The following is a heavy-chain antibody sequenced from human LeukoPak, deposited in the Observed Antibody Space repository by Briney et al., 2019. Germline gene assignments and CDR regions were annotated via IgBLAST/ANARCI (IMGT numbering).Heavy chain of an antibody. CDR2: IWFDGSNI. J-gene: IGHJ4*02. D-gene: IGHD3-10*01. Sequence: GGSLRLSCTASKFTFSSYGMHWVRQAPGKGLEWVAVIWFDGSNIYYADSVKGRFTISRDNSKNTLYLQMNSLRAEDTAVYYCAKDRGGGFDYWGQGTLVTVSS. V-gene: IGHV3-33*06. CDR1: KFTFSSYG. CDR3: AKDRGGGFDY.